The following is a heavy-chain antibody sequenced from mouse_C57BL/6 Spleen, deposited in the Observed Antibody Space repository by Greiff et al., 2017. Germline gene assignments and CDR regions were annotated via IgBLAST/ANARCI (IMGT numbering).Heavy chain of an antibody. D-gene: IGHD3-2*02. CDR1: GFNIKDYY. CDR2: IDPEDDET. CDR3: ARSQAYFDY. Sequence: VQLQQSGAELVKPGASVKLSCTASGFNIKDYYMHWVKQRTEQGLEWIGRIDPEDDETKYAPKFQGKATITADTSSNTAYLQLSSLTSEDTAVYYCARSQAYFDYWGQGTTLTVSS. J-gene: IGHJ2*01. V-gene: IGHV14-2*01.